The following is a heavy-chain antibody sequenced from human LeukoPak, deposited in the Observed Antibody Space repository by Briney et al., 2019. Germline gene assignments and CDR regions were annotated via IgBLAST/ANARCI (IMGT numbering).Heavy chain of an antibody. CDR2: IFASGST. J-gene: IGHJ3*02. CDR3: AREGSAFDI. CDR1: GGSISSGSYY. Sequence: SETLSLTCTVSGGSISSGSYYWSWIRQPAGKGLEWIGRIFASGSTKYNPSLKSRVTMSVETSKNQFSLKLSSVTAADTAVYYCAREGSAFDIWGQGTMVTVSS. V-gene: IGHV4-61*02.